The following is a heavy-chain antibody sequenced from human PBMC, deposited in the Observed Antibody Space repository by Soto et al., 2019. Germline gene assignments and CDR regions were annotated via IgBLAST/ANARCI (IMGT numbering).Heavy chain of an antibody. J-gene: IGHJ4*02. CDR2: ISYDGSNK. V-gene: IGHV3-30*18. Sequence: GGSLRLSCAASGFTFSSYGMHWVRQAPGKGLEWVAVISYDGSNKYYADSVKGRFTISRDNSKNTLYLQMNSLRAEDTAVYYCAKDHNIVGDSIDYWGQGTLVTVSS. D-gene: IGHD1-26*01. CDR3: AKDHNIVGDSIDY. CDR1: GFTFSSYG.